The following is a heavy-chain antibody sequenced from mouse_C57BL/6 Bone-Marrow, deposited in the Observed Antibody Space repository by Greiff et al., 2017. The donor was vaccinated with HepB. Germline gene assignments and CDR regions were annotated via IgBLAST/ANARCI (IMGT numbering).Heavy chain of an antibody. D-gene: IGHD3-2*02. J-gene: IGHJ3*01. V-gene: IGHV2-6*03. CDR3: ARPLGSSGYEGFAY. Sequence: QVQLKESGPGLVAPSQSLSITCTVSGFSLTSYGVHWVRQPPGKGLAWLVVIWSDGSTTYNSALKSRLSISKDNSKSHVFLKMNSLQTEDTAMYYCARPLGSSGYEGFAYWGQGTLVTVSA. CDR2: IWSDGST. CDR1: GFSLTSYG.